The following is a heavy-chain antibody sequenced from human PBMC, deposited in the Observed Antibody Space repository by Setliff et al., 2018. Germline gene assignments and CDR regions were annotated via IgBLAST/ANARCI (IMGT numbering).Heavy chain of an antibody. V-gene: IGHV3-48*01. Sequence: GGSLRLSCGASGFIFNTYSINWVRQAPGKGLEWIAHITSGGSSVSYVDSVKGRFTISRDNSKNSLYLQMGSLRAEDMAVYYCATWDGKYSRYWGQGTLVTVSS. CDR2: ITSGGSSV. J-gene: IGHJ4*02. D-gene: IGHD3-9*01. CDR1: GFIFNTYS. CDR3: ATWDGKYSRY.